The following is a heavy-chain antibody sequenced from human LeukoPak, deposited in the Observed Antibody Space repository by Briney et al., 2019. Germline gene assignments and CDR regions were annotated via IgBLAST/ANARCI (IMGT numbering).Heavy chain of an antibody. CDR3: VSPVFINF. J-gene: IGHJ4*01. CDR1: GFTLSSYG. D-gene: IGHD1-14*01. CDR2: IGSDGDGT. Sequence: PGGSLRLSCAASGFTLSSYGMHWVRQAPGKGLEHVSTIGSDGDGTYYADSVKDRFIISRDNSKNAVYLQMSSLRPEDTAVYYCVSPVFINFWGQGTLVTVSS. V-gene: IGHV3-64D*06.